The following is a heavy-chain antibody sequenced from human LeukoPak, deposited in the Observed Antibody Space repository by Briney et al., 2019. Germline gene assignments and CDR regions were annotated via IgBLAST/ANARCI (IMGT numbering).Heavy chain of an antibody. Sequence: PGRSLRLSCAASGFTFSSYAMHWVRQAPGKGLEWVAVIWYDGSNKYSADSVKGRFTISRDNSRNTLHLQMNSLTAEDTAVYYCARDLRFGGGRIDYWGQGTLVTVSS. D-gene: IGHD3-10*01. CDR2: IWYDGSNK. J-gene: IGHJ4*02. V-gene: IGHV3-33*08. CDR3: ARDLRFGGGRIDY. CDR1: GFTFSSYA.